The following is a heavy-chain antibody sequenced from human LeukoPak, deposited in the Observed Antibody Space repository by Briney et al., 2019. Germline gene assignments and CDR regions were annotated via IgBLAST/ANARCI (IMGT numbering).Heavy chain of an antibody. CDR1: GFTFSSYW. J-gene: IGHJ4*02. V-gene: IGHV3-7*01. CDR3: ASHGLTYSNYFDY. CDR2: IKQDGSEK. Sequence: GGSLRLSCAASGFTFSSYWMSWVRQVPGKGLEWVANIKQDGSEKYYVDSVKGRFTISRDNAKNSLFLLMNSLRAEDTAVYYCASHGLTYSNYFDYWGQGTLVTVSS. D-gene: IGHD4-11*01.